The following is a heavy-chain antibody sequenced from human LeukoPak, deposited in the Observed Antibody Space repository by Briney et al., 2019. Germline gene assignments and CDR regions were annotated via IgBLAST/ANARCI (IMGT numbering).Heavy chain of an antibody. D-gene: IGHD1-26*01. CDR1: GGTFSSYA. CDR2: IIPIFGTA. V-gene: IGHV1-69*06. Sequence: GASVKVSCKASGGTFSSYAISWVRQAPGQGLEWMGGIIPIFGTANYAQKFQGRVTITADKSTSTAYMELSSLRSEDTAVYYCARALGSTPRYFDYWGQGTLVTVSS. J-gene: IGHJ4*02. CDR3: ARALGSTPRYFDY.